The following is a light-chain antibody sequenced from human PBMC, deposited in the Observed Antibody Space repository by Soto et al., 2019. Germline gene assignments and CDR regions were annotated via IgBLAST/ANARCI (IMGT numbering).Light chain of an antibody. CDR3: QQYGSSPFT. Sequence: EIVLTQSPGTLSLSPGERATLSCRASQSVSNSYLAWYQHKPGQAPRLLIYGASSSATGIPDRFSGSGSGTDFTLTIIRLEPEDSAVYYCQQYGSSPFTFGPGTIVDIK. CDR2: GAS. V-gene: IGKV3-20*01. CDR1: QSVSNSY. J-gene: IGKJ3*01.